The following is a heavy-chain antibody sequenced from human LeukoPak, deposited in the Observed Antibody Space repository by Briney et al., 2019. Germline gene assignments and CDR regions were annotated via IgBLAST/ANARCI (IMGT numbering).Heavy chain of an antibody. J-gene: IGHJ4*02. CDR1: GGSITSYY. D-gene: IGHD6-13*01. CDR3: ARGFRSSISWHYFDY. V-gene: IGHV3-53*01. CDR2: IYSGGST. Sequence: ETLSLTCTVSGGSITSYYWSWIRQPPGKGLEWVSVIYSGGSTYYADSVKGRFTISRDNSKNTLYLQMNSLRAEDTAVYYCARGFRSSISWHYFDYWGQGTLVTVSS.